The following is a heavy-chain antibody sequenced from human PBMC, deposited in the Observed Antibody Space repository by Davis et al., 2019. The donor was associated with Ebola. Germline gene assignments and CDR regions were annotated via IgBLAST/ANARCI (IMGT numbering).Heavy chain of an antibody. CDR2: IYYSGST. J-gene: IGHJ5*02. CDR3: ARLRVAAGREGWFDP. V-gene: IGHV4-31*03. D-gene: IGHD2-8*02. Sequence: MPSETLSLTCTVSGGSISSGGYYWSWIRQHPGKGLEWIGYIYYSGSTYYNPSLKTRVTISVDTSKNQFSLKLSSVTAADTAVYYCARLRVAAGREGWFDPWGQGTLVTVSS. CDR1: GGSISSGGYY.